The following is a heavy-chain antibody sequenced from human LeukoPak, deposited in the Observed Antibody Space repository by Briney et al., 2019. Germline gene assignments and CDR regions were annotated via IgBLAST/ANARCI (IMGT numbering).Heavy chain of an antibody. D-gene: IGHD6-19*01. J-gene: IGHJ4*02. CDR3: ARRIAVAGWYYFDY. CDR1: GFTFSSYW. Sequence: RTGGSLILSCAASGFTFSSYWMTWVRQAPGKGLEWVANIKQDGREKYYVVSVKGRFTISRDNAKNSLYLQMNSLRAEDTAVYYCARRIAVAGWYYFDYWGQGTLVTVSS. V-gene: IGHV3-7*01. CDR2: IKQDGREK.